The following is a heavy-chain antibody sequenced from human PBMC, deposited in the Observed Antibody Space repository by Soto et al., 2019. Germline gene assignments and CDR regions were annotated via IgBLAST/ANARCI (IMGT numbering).Heavy chain of an antibody. CDR3: ARGEVRGVLVDY. CDR1: GYTFTSYA. Sequence: GASVKVSCKASGYTFTSYAMHWVRQAPGQRPEWMGWINAGNGNTKYSQKFQGRVTITRDTSASTAYMELSSLRSEDTAVYYCARGEVRGVLVDYWGQGTLVTVSS. J-gene: IGHJ4*02. D-gene: IGHD3-10*01. V-gene: IGHV1-3*01. CDR2: INAGNGNT.